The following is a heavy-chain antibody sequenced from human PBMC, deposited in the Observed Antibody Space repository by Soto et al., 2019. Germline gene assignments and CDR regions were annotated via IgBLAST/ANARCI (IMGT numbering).Heavy chain of an antibody. CDR2: ISAYNGNT. D-gene: IGHD6-6*01. J-gene: IGHJ6*02. V-gene: IGHV1-18*01. CDR1: GYTFTSYG. CDR3: ARDRAYSSSPRNYYYGMDV. Sequence: ASVKVSCKASGYTFTSYGVSWVRQAPGQGLEWMGWISAYNGNTNYAQKFQGRVTITADESTSTAYMELSSLRSEDTAVYYCARDRAYSSSPRNYYYGMDVWGQGTTVTVSS.